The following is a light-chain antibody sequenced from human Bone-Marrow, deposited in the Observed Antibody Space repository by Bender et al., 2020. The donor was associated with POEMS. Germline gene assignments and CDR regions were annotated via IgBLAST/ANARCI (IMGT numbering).Light chain of an antibody. V-gene: IGLV3-25*03. CDR3: QSADSTGTPPWV. CDR2: KSS. CDR1: ALPKQD. Sequence: SYELTQPPSVSVSPGQTARITCSGDALPKQDAYWYQQRPGQAPVLVMYKSSERPSGIPERFSGSSSGTTVTLTISGVQAEDEADYYCQSADSTGTPPWVFGGGTKLTVL. J-gene: IGLJ3*02.